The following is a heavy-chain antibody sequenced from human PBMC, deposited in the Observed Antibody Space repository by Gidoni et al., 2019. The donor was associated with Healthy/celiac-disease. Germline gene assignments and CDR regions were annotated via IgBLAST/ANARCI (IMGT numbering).Heavy chain of an antibody. Sequence: EVQLVESGGGLVQPGGSLRLSCAASGFTFSSSTMNWVRQAPGKGLEWVSYISSSSSTIYYADSVKGRFTISRDNAKNSLYLQMNSLRDEDTAVYYCARAIKTGGIQQLVPGIPGGMGARYYYYGMDVWGQGTTVTVSS. CDR1: GFTFSSST. V-gene: IGHV3-48*02. J-gene: IGHJ6*02. CDR2: ISSSSSTI. D-gene: IGHD6-6*01. CDR3: ARAIKTGGIQQLVPGIPGGMGARYYYYGMDV.